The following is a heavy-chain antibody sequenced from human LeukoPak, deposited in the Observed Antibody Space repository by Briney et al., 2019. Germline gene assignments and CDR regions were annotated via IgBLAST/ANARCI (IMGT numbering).Heavy chain of an antibody. Sequence: QTGGSLRLSCAASGFTFKIYSMNWVRQAPGKGLEWVSYIDSSSATIFYADSVRGRFTISRDNAKNSLFLQMNSLRADDTAVYYCATDGRLLDYWGQGTLVTVSS. CDR1: GFTFKIYS. J-gene: IGHJ4*02. CDR3: ATDGRLLDY. V-gene: IGHV3-48*01. CDR2: IDSSSATI.